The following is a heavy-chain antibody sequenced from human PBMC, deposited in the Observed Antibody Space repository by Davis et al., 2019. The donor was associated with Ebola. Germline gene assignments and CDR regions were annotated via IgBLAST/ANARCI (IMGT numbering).Heavy chain of an antibody. CDR3: ARAKRLYNRNDGYYYYYGMDV. CDR1: GYTFTGYY. Sequence: ASVKVSCKASGYTFTGYYMHWVRQAPGQGLEWMGWINPNSGGTNYAQKFQGRVTMTRDTSISTAYMELSRLRSDDTAVYYCARAKRLYNRNDGYYYYYGMDVWGQGTTVTVSS. D-gene: IGHD1-20*01. CDR2: INPNSGGT. V-gene: IGHV1-2*02. J-gene: IGHJ6*02.